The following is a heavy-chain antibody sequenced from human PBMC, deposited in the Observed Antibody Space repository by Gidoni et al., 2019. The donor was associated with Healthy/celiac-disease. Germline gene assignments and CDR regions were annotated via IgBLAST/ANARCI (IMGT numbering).Heavy chain of an antibody. V-gene: IGHV4-39*01. CDR2: IYYSGST. Sequence: QLQLQESGPGLVKPSETLSLTCTASGGSISSSSYYWGWIRQPPGKGLEWIGSIYYSGSTYYNPSLKSRVTISVDTSKNQFSLKLSSVTAADTAVYYCARQVETGTTESGFDYWGQGTLVTVSS. D-gene: IGHD1-7*01. J-gene: IGHJ4*02. CDR3: ARQVETGTTESGFDY. CDR1: GGSISSSSYY.